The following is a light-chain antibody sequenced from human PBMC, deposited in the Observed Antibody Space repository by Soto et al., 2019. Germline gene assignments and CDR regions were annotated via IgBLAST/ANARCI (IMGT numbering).Light chain of an antibody. CDR2: DVS. J-gene: IGLJ3*02. CDR3: SSSAGIYHYLV. CDR1: SSDVGGYNY. Sequence: QSALTQPRSVSGSPGQSVTISCTGTSSDVGGYNYVSWYQQHPGKAPKLMIYDVSKRPSGVPDRFSGSKSGNTASLTISGLQAEDEADYYCSSSAGIYHYLVFGGGTKVTVL. V-gene: IGLV2-11*01.